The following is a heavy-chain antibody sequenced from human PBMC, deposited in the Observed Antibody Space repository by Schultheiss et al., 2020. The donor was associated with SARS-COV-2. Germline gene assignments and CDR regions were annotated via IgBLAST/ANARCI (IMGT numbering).Heavy chain of an antibody. D-gene: IGHD2-8*02. CDR3: ARGGVNIVLVPRGMDV. Sequence: GSLRLSCAASGFTFSSYSMNWVRQAPGKGLEWIGEIYHSGSTNYNPSLKSRVTISVDKSKNQFSLKLNSVTAADTAVYYCARGGVNIVLVPRGMDVWGQGTTVTVSS. J-gene: IGHJ6*02. CDR1: GFTFSSYSM. V-gene: IGHV4-4*02. CDR2: IYHSGST.